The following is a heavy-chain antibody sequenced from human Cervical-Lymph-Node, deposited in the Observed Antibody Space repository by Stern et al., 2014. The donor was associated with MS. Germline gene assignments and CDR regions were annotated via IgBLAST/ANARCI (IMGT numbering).Heavy chain of an antibody. CDR1: GFTFSHYS. CDR2: ISNKSTHT. D-gene: IGHD4-17*01. Sequence: EVQLVESGGGLVKPGESLRLSCDASGFTFSHYSINWVRQAPGKGLGWISSISNKSTHTYYADSVEGRFTISRDSAKDSVSLHMVSLRAEDTAVYYCARARVGDYARSPHLDSWGQGTLVTVSS. J-gene: IGHJ4*02. V-gene: IGHV3-21*01. CDR3: ARARVGDYARSPHLDS.